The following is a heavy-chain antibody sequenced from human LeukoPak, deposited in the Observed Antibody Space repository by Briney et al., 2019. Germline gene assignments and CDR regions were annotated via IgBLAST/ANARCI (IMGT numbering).Heavy chain of an antibody. J-gene: IGHJ4*02. CDR1: GYTFTKFH. CDR2: ISLSGVST. Sequence: ASVKVSCKASGYTFTKFHMHWVRQAPGQGPEWMGIISLSGVSTSYAQKFQGRVTMTRDTSTSTAYMELSSLRSEDTAVYYCARDRGGGGFLDSFDYWGQGTLVTASS. D-gene: IGHD3-3*01. CDR3: ARDRGGGGFLDSFDY. V-gene: IGHV1-46*01.